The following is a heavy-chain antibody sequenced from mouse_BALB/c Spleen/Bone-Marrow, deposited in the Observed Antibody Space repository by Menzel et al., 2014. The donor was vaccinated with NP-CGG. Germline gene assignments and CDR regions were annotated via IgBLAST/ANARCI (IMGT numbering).Heavy chain of an antibody. CDR1: GLSLTSYG. D-gene: IGHD2-3*01. CDR3: ARDRGYYKDVGDY. J-gene: IGHJ2*01. V-gene: IGHV2-9*02. Sequence: QVQLQQSGPGLVAPSQSLSITCTVSGLSLTSYGVHWVRQPPGKGLEWLGVIWAGGSTNYNSALMSRLSISKDNSESQVFLKMNSLQTDDTAIYYCARDRGYYKDVGDYWGQGTTLTVSS. CDR2: IWAGGST.